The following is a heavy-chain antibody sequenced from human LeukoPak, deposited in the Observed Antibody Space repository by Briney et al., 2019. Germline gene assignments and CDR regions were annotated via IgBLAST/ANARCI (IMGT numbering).Heavy chain of an antibody. CDR2: ISSSSSHI. V-gene: IGHV3-21*01. J-gene: IGHJ4*02. CDR1: GFTFSSYS. D-gene: IGHD4-17*01. Sequence: GGSLRLSCAASGFTFSSYSMNWVRQAPGKGLEWVSSISSSSSHIYYADSVKGRFTISRDNAKNSLYLQMNSLRAEDTAVYYCARAEDYGDRPYYFDYWGQGTLVTVSS. CDR3: ARAEDYGDRPYYFDY.